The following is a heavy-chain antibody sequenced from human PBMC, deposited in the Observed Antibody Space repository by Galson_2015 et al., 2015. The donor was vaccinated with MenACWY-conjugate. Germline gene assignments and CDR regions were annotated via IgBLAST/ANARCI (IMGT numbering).Heavy chain of an antibody. CDR3: ARDRTVVVVAARITTFDY. D-gene: IGHD2-15*01. J-gene: IGHJ4*02. V-gene: IGHV3-48*04. CDR2: ISSSSSTI. CDR1: GFTFSSYS. Sequence: SLRLSCAASGFTFSSYSMNWVRQAPGKGLEWVSYISSSSSTIYYADSVKGRFTISRDNAKNSLYLQMNSLRAEDTAVYYCARDRTVVVVAARITTFDYSGQGTLFTVSS.